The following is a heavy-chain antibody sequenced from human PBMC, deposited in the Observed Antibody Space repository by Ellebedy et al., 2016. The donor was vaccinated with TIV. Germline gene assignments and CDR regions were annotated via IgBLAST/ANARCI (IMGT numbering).Heavy chain of an antibody. V-gene: IGHV1-8*02. CDR3: ARVRRQWLVEGYFDY. CDR2: MNPNNGNT. J-gene: IGHJ4*02. D-gene: IGHD6-19*01. Sequence: AASVKVSCKASGYTFTGYYMHWVRQAPGQGPEWMGWMNPNNGNTGFAQKFQGRVTMTRDTSASTAYMELNSLRSEDTAVYYCARVRRQWLVEGYFDYWGQGTLVTVSS. CDR1: GYTFTGYY.